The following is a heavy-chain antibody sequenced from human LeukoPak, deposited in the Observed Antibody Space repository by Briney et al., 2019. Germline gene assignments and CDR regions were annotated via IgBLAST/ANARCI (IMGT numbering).Heavy chain of an antibody. CDR1: GGSISSSSHY. V-gene: IGHV4-39*01. CDR2: INYSGST. D-gene: IGHD6-19*01. Sequence: SETLSLTCTVSGGSISSSSHYWAWIRQPPGKGLEWIGSINYSGSTYYKPSLKSRLTIFVDASENQFSLKLSSVTAADTAVYYCVRLVKVAGNPQFDYWGQGTLVTVSS. CDR3: VRLVKVAGNPQFDY. J-gene: IGHJ4*02.